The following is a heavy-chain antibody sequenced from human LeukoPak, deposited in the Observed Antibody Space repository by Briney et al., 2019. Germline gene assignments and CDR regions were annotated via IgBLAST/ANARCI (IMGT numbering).Heavy chain of an antibody. Sequence: ASVKVSCKASGYTFTSFAIPWVRQAPGQRLEWMGWINAGNGNTKYSQKFQGRVTISRDTSASTAYMELSSLRSEDTAVFFWEKTAYDILTGEIHNWFDPWGQGTQVTVSS. CDR1: GYTFTSFA. CDR2: INAGNGNT. CDR3: EKTAYDILTGEIHNWFDP. D-gene: IGHD3-9*01. J-gene: IGHJ5*02. V-gene: IGHV1-3*01.